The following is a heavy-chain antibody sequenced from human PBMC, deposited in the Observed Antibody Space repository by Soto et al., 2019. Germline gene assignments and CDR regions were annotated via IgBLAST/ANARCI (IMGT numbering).Heavy chain of an antibody. CDR1: GYTFSTYA. Sequence: QVQLVQSGAEVKKPGASVKVSCKASGYTFSTYAMHWVRQAPGQSLEWMGWINAGNGNTKYSQKFQGRITITRDTSASTAYMELSSLRSEDTAVYSCATPLPIPVAGPHFDYWGQGTLVTVSS. CDR3: ATPLPIPVAGPHFDY. D-gene: IGHD6-19*01. CDR2: INAGNGNT. V-gene: IGHV1-3*01. J-gene: IGHJ4*02.